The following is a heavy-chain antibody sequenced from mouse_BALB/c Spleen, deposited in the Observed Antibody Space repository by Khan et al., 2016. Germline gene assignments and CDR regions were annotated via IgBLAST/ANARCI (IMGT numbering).Heavy chain of an antibody. D-gene: IGHD6-1*01. CDR1: GYTFSSYW. J-gene: IGHJ2*01. CDR2: ILPGSGNT. CDR3: ASALWGPDY. Sequence: MQLQESGAELVKPGASVKISCKASGYTFSSYWIEWLKQRPGHGLEWIGEILPGSGNTNYNEKFKGKATFTADTSSNTAYMQLSSLTSEDSVVYYCASALWGPDYWGQGTTLTVSS. V-gene: IGHV1-9*01.